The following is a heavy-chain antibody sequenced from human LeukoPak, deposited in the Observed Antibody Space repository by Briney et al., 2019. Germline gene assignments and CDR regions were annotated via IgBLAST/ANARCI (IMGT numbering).Heavy chain of an antibody. V-gene: IGHV4-59*01. D-gene: IGHD4-17*01. CDR1: GGSISTYY. J-gene: IGHJ4*02. CDR2: MYYSGST. Sequence: SETLSLTCTVSGGSISTYYCNWIRQYRGKGLGWIGYMYYSGSTNYNPSLKSRVTISVDTSKNESSLKLSSVTAADTAVYYCARTPATTWTNHFDYWGQGTLVTVSS. CDR3: ARTPATTWTNHFDY.